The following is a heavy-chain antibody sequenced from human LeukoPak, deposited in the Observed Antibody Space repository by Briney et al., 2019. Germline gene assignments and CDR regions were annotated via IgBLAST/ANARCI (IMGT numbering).Heavy chain of an antibody. J-gene: IGHJ4*02. CDR2: ISSSSDYR. D-gene: IGHD2-8*01. V-gene: IGHV3-21*01. Sequence: GGSLRLSCAASGFTFSTYVVNWVRQAPGKGLEWVSSISSSSDYRYYADSVKGRFTISRDNAKNSLYLQMNSLRAEDTAVYYCAREGVDFDYWGQGTLVTVSS. CDR3: AREGVDFDY. CDR1: GFTFSTYV.